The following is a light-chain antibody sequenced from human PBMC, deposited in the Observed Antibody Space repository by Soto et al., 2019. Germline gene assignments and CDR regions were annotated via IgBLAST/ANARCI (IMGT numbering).Light chain of an antibody. J-gene: IGKJ5*01. CDR3: QQYGTSPIT. CDR2: GAS. Sequence: ENVLTQSPGTLALSPGERATLSCRASQTVSSYLPWYQQRPGQAPRLLIYGASKRATGIPDRFTGSGSGTDFTLTISRLEPDDFALYYGQQYGTSPITVGQGTRLEI. V-gene: IGKV3-20*01. CDR1: QTVSSY.